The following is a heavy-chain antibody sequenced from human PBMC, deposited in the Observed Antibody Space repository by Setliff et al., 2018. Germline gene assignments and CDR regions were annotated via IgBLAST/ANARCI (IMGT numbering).Heavy chain of an antibody. D-gene: IGHD5-12*01. CDR3: AKEVTATPDI. Sequence: GSLRLSCAASGFSFESHGMHWVRQAPGKGLEWVAFIQHDGENKFYADSVKGRLTVSRDNSKNTLYLEMDGLRPEDTAVYYCAKEVTATPDIWGQGTMVTVSS. J-gene: IGHJ3*02. CDR2: IQHDGENK. CDR1: GFSFESHG. V-gene: IGHV3-30*02.